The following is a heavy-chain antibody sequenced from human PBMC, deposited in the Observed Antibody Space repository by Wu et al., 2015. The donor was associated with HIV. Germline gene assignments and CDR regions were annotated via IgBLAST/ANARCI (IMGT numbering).Heavy chain of an antibody. Sequence: QVQLVQSGAEVKRPGASVKVSCKASGYTLSSSDMHWVRQATGQGLEWLGWMNPETGKSVYAQKFQDRVTMTRNTSISTAYMELSGLKSDDTAVYYCARVELGIFQFPLQHALYIWGRRDEWSPSL. J-gene: IGHJ3*02. V-gene: IGHV1-8*01. CDR2: MNPETGKS. D-gene: IGHD7-27*01. CDR3: ARVELGIFQFPLQHALYI. CDR1: GYTLSSSD.